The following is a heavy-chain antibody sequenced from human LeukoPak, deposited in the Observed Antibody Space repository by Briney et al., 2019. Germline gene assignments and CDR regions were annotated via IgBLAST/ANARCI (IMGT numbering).Heavy chain of an antibody. V-gene: IGHV3-48*02. CDR3: ARDKDFGFDY. Sequence: PGGSLRLSCAASGFTFSSFSMNWVRQAPGKGLEWVSYFSTSSGTRSYADSVKGRFTISRDDAKNSLYLQMNSLRDEDTAVYYCARDKDFGFDYWGQGTLVTVSS. D-gene: IGHD3-10*01. J-gene: IGHJ4*02. CDR2: FSTSSGTR. CDR1: GFTFSSFS.